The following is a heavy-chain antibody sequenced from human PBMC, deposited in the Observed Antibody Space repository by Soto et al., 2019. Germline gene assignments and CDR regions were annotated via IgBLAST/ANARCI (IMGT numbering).Heavy chain of an antibody. D-gene: IGHD1-26*01. CDR2: AHHSGRT. V-gene: IGHV4-4*02. Sequence: QVQLQESGPGLVKPSGTLSLTCTVSGGSMTSSNWWNWVRQSPGKGLEWIGEAHHSGRTNYNPSLKSRVTILVDKSKNHCSLKLSSVTAADTAVYYCARSEATGLDYWGQGTLVTVSS. CDR3: ARSEATGLDY. CDR1: GGSMTSSNW. J-gene: IGHJ4*02.